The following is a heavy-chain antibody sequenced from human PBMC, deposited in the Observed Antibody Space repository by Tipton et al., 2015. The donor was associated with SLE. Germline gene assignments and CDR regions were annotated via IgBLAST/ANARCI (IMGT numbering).Heavy chain of an antibody. D-gene: IGHD1-26*01. J-gene: IGHJ2*01. V-gene: IGHV4-4*02. Sequence: TLSLTCAVSGGSISSSNWWSWVRQPPGKGLEWIGEIYHSGSPYYNPSLKSRVTISLDTSKNQFSLKLSSVTAADTAVYYCARRGVGATYWYFDLWGRGTLVTVSS. CDR3: ARRGVGATYWYFDL. CDR2: IYHSGSP. CDR1: GGSISSSNW.